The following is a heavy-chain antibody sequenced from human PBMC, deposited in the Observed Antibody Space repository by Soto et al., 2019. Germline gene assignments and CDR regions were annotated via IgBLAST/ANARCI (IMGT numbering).Heavy chain of an antibody. D-gene: IGHD2-2*01. CDR3: AGRGYCSSTSCYALDY. Sequence: QVQLQQWGAGLLKPSETLSLTCAVYGGSFSGYYWSWIRQPPGKGLEWIGEINHSGSTNYNPSLKSRVTIPXXTXKXXFSLKLSSVTAADTAVYYCAGRGYCSSTSCYALDYWGQGTLVTVSS. V-gene: IGHV4-34*01. J-gene: IGHJ4*02. CDR2: INHSGST. CDR1: GGSFSGYY.